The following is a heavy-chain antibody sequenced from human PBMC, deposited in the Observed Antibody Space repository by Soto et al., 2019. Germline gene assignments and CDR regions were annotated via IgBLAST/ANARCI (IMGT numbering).Heavy chain of an antibody. CDR2: IYATGTT. J-gene: IGHJ5*02. D-gene: IGHD1-1*01. V-gene: IGHV4-4*07. Sequence: QVQLQESGPGLVKPSETLSLTCTVSGASISGFYWSWIRKSAGKGLEWIGRIYATGTTDYNPSRKSRVMMSVDTSQKQFSLKLRSVTAADTAVYYCVRDGTKTLRDWFDPWGQGISVTVSS. CDR3: VRDGTKTLRDWFDP. CDR1: GASISGFY.